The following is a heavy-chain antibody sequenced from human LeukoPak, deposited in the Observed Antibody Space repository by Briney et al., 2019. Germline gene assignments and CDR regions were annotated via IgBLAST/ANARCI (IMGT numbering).Heavy chain of an antibody. V-gene: IGHV4-59*01. D-gene: IGHD5-12*01. Sequence: SETLSLTCTVSGGSISSCYWSWIRQPPGKGLEWIGYIYYSGSTNYNPSLKSRVTILVDTSKNQFSLKLSSVTAAGTAVYYCARDDSSGYGWFDPWGQGTLVTVSS. CDR3: ARDDSSGYGWFDP. J-gene: IGHJ5*02. CDR2: IYYSGST. CDR1: GGSISSCY.